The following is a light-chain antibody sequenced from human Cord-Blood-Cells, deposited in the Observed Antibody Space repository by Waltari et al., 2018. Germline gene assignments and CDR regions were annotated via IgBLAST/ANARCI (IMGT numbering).Light chain of an antibody. Sequence: QSVLTQPPSVSGAPGQRLPISCTGSSSNIGAGYAVHWYQQLPGTAPKLLIYGNSNRPSGVPDRFSGSKSGTSASLAITGLQAEDEADYYCQSYDSSLSGRVFGTGTKVTVL. J-gene: IGLJ1*01. CDR2: GNS. V-gene: IGLV1-40*01. CDR1: SSNIGAGYA. CDR3: QSYDSSLSGRV.